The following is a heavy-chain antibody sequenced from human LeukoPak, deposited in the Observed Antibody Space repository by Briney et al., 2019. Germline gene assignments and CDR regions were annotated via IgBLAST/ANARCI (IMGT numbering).Heavy chain of an antibody. CDR3: ARSYGSGSYFDY. D-gene: IGHD3-10*01. CDR2: INHSGST. V-gene: IGHV4-34*01. Sequence: SETLSLTCAVYGGSFSGYYWSWIRQPPGKGLEWIGEINHSGSTNYNPSLKSRVTISVDTSKNQFSLKLSSVTAADTAVYYCARSYGSGSYFDYWGQGTLVTVSS. J-gene: IGHJ4*02. CDR1: GGSFSGYY.